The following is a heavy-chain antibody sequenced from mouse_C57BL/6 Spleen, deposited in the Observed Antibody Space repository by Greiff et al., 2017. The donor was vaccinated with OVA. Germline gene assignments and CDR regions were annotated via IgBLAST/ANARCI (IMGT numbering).Heavy chain of an antibody. D-gene: IGHD1-1*01. V-gene: IGHV10-3*01. CDR1: GFTFNTYA. Sequence: EVQGVESGGGLVQPKGSLKLSCAASGFTFNTYAMHWVRQAPGKGLEWVARIRSKSSNYATYYADSVKDRFTISRDDSQSMLYLQMNNLKTEDTAMYYCVREGVVARYFDYWGQGTTLTVSS. CDR2: IRSKSSNYAT. CDR3: VREGVVARYFDY. J-gene: IGHJ2*01.